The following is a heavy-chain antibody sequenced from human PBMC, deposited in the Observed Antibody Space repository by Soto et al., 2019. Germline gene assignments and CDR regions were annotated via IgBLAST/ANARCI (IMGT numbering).Heavy chain of an antibody. CDR3: ASTLPVYATPWGYYYYYYCMDV. V-gene: IGHV4-34*01. CDR2: INHSGST. CDR1: GGSFSGYY. D-gene: IGHD2-8*01. J-gene: IGHJ6*02. Sequence: LSLTCAVYGGSFSGYYWSWIRQPPGKGLEWIGEINHSGSTNYNPSLKSRVTISVDTSKNQFSLKLSSVTAADTAVYYCASTLPVYATPWGYYYYYYCMDVWGQGTTVTVSS.